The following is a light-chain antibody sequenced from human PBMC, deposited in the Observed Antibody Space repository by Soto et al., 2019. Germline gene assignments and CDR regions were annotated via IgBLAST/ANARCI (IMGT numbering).Light chain of an antibody. CDR1: QSINIW. CDR2: DAS. CDR3: QQYNTYSSLT. V-gene: IGKV1-5*01. Sequence: DIQMTQSPSTLSASVGDRVTITCRASQSINIWLAWYQQKPGKAPKLLIYDASSLQSGVPSRFRGSTSGTEFTLTISSLQPDDFATYYCQQYNTYSSLTFGGGTKVDIK. J-gene: IGKJ4*01.